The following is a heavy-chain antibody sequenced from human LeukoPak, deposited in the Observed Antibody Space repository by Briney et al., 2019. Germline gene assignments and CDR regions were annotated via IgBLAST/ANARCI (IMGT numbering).Heavy chain of an antibody. J-gene: IGHJ4*02. Sequence: SETLSLTCTVSGGSISSSSYYWGWIRQPPGKGLEWIGSIYYGGSTYYNPSLKSRVTISVDTSKNQFSLKLSSVTAADTAVYYCASLLSGGYSGYDTMGLVYWGQGTLVTVSS. CDR3: ASLLSGGYSGYDTMGLVY. D-gene: IGHD5-12*01. CDR2: IYYGGST. CDR1: GGSISSSSYY. V-gene: IGHV4-39*07.